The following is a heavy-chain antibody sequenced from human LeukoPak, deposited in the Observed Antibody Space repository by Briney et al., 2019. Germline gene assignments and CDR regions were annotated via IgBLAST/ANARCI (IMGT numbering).Heavy chain of an antibody. CDR3: ARHSGGSYSTVYFDY. CDR1: AYSISSAYY. CDR2: IYHSGST. D-gene: IGHD1-26*01. V-gene: IGHV4-38-2*02. Sequence: PSETLSLTCTVSAYSISSAYYWGWIRQPPGKGLEWIGSIYHSGSTYYNPSLKSRVTISVDTSKNQISLKLSSVTAADTAVYYCARHSGGSYSTVYFDYWGQGTLVTVSS. J-gene: IGHJ4*02.